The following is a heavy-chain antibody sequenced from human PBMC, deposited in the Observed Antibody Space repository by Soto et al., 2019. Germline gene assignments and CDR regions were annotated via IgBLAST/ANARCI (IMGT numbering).Heavy chain of an antibody. CDR3: ARDSGGEPLYYYYGMDV. D-gene: IGHD3-10*01. CDR2: IYTSGST. CDR1: GGSIRSYY. Sequence: SETLSLTCTVSGGSIRSYYWSWIRQPAGKGLEWIGRIYTSGSTNYNPSLKSRVTMSVDTSKNQFSLKLSSVTAADTAVYYCARDSGGEPLYYYYGMDVWGQGTTVTASS. V-gene: IGHV4-4*07. J-gene: IGHJ6*02.